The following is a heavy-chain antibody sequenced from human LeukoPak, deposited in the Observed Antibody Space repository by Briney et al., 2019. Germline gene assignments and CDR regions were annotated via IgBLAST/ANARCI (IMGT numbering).Heavy chain of an antibody. CDR1: GGTFSSYA. CDR3: ARGPINWNYGLDY. J-gene: IGHJ4*02. CDR2: IIPIFGTA. Sequence: SVKVSCKASGGTFSSYAISWVRQAPGQGLEWMGGIIPIFGTANYAQKFQGRVTITTDESTSTAYMELSSLRCEDTAVYYCARGPINWNYGLDYWGQGTLVTVSS. D-gene: IGHD1-7*01. V-gene: IGHV1-69*05.